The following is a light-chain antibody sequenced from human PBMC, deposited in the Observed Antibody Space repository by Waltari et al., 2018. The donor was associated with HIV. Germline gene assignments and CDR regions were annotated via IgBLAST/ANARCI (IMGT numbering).Light chain of an antibody. Sequence: EAVLTQSPGSLSSSPGESGTLSGRASATVSNSFFAWYQQRPGQAPRLLIYGASSRATGIPDRFSGSGSETDFTLTISRLEPEGLAVYYCQLYGSSLGTQWTFGQGTKVEIK. CDR2: GAS. V-gene: IGKV3-20*01. CDR1: ATVSNSF. CDR3: QLYGSSLGTQWT. J-gene: IGKJ1*01.